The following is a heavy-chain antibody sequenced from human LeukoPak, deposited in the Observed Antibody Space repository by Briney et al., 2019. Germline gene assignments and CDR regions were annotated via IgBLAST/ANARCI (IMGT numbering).Heavy chain of an antibody. CDR2: MRYDGSNR. Sequence: TGGSLRLSCAASGFTFSSYGMHWVRQAPGKALEWVAFMRYDGSNRNYADYVKGRFTISRDNSKNILYLQMNSLRAEDTAVYYCAKGVKVPLLRYFSYYMDVWGKGTTVTISS. D-gene: IGHD3-9*01. CDR3: AKGVKVPLLRYFSYYMDV. CDR1: GFTFSSYG. V-gene: IGHV3-30*02. J-gene: IGHJ6*03.